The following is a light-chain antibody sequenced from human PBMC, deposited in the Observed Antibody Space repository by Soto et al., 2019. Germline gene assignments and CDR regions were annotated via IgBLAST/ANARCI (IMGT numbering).Light chain of an antibody. CDR1: QSISTY. CDR2: AAS. V-gene: IGKV1-39*01. CDR3: QQSYSTPLT. Sequence: DIQMTQSPSSLSASVGDRVTITCRASQSISTYLNWYQRKPGKAPEFLIYAASSLQSGVPSRFSGSGSGTDFTLTISSLQPEDVATYYCQQSYSTPLTFGGGTKVEMK. J-gene: IGKJ4*01.